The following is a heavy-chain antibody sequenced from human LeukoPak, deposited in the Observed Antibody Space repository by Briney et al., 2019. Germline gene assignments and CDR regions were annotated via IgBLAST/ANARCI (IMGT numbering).Heavy chain of an antibody. CDR1: GFTFSNYW. V-gene: IGHV3-74*01. CDR2: INSDGRST. CDR3: ARLGGSYYTY. J-gene: IGHJ4*02. Sequence: GGALRLSCAASGFTFSNYWMHWVRQVPGKGLVWVSRINSDGRSTSYADSVKGRFTISRDNAKNTLYLQMNSLRVEDTAVYYCARLGGSYYTYWGQGTLVTVSS. D-gene: IGHD1-26*01.